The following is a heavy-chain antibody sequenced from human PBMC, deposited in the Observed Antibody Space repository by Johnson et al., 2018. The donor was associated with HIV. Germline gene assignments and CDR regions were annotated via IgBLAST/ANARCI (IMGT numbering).Heavy chain of an antibody. CDR3: AREGMGAPHDAFDI. V-gene: IGHV3-30-3*01. D-gene: IGHD3-16*01. CDR1: GFTFSSYA. CDR2: ISYDGSNK. J-gene: IGHJ3*02. Sequence: QVQLVESGGGVVQPGRSLRLSCAASGFTFSSYAMHWVRQAPGKGLEWVAVISYDGSNKYYADSVKGRFTISRDNSKNTLYLQMNSLRAEDTAVYYCAREGMGAPHDAFDIWGQGTMVTVSS.